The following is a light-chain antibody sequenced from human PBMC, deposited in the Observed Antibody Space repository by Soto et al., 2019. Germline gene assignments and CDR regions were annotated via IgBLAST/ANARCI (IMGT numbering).Light chain of an antibody. CDR2: RNN. J-gene: IGLJ2*01. V-gene: IGLV1-47*01. Sequence: QSVLTQPPSASGTPGPRVTISCSGSSSNIGSNYVYWYQQLPGTAPKLLIYRNNQRPSGVPVRFSGSKSGTSASLAISGLRSEDEADYYCAAWDDSLSGPVFGGGTQLTVL. CDR1: SSNIGSNY. CDR3: AAWDDSLSGPV.